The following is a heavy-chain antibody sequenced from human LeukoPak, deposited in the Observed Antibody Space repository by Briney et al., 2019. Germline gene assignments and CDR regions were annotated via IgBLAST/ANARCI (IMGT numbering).Heavy chain of an antibody. Sequence: PSVTLSLTCTVSGGSISSSSYYWSWIRQPPGKGLEWIGEINHSGSTNYNPSLKSRVTISVDTSKNQFSLKLSSVTAADTAVYYCARGRVRSWVVAATHSDLHDYWGQGTLVTVSS. D-gene: IGHD2-15*01. CDR2: INHSGST. CDR3: ARGRVRSWVVAATHSDLHDY. V-gene: IGHV4-39*07. J-gene: IGHJ4*02. CDR1: GGSISSSSYY.